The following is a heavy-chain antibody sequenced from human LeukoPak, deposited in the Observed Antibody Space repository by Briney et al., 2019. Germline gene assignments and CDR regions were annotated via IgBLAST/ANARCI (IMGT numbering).Heavy chain of an antibody. V-gene: IGHV4-34*01. D-gene: IGHD6-13*01. J-gene: IGHJ5*02. CDR3: ARLRVSTTWNWFDP. CDR1: GGSFSAYH. CDR2: INHSGST. Sequence: SETLSLTCTVYGGSFSAYHWSWIRQPPGKGLEWIGEINHSGSTNYNPSLKSGLTISVDTSKNQCSLKLSSVTAADTAIYYCARLRVSTTWNWFDPWGQGTVVTVSS.